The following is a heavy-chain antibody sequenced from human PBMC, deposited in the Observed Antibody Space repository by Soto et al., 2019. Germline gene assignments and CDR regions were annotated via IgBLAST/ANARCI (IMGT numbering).Heavy chain of an antibody. CDR1: GYTFTSYY. J-gene: IGHJ4*02. Sequence: ASVKVSCKASGYTFTSYYMHCVLQAPGQGLEWMGIINPSGGSTSYAQKFQGRVTMTRDTSTSTVYMELSSLRSEDTAVYYCARDRAGLPDYWGQGTLVTVSS. V-gene: IGHV1-46*01. CDR3: ARDRAGLPDY. D-gene: IGHD3-9*01. CDR2: INPSGGST.